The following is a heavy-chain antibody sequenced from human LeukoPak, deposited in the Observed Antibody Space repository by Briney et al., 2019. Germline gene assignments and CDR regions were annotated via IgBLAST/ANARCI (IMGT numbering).Heavy chain of an antibody. CDR3: AKGAVYCSSTSCYTGRSYYYYMDV. D-gene: IGHD2-2*02. V-gene: IGHV3-23*01. CDR2: FSGSGGST. J-gene: IGHJ6*03. CDR1: GFTFSSYA. Sequence: GGSLRLSCAASGFTFSSYAMSWVRQAPGKGLEWVSAFSGSGGSTYYADSVKGRFTISRDNSKNTLYLQMNSLRAEDTAVYYCAKGAVYCSSTSCYTGRSYYYYMDVWGKGTTVTVSS.